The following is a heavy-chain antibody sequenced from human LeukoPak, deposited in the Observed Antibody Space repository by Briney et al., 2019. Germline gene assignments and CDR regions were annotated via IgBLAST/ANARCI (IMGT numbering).Heavy chain of an antibody. CDR1: GYTFTGYY. V-gene: IGHV1-2*02. J-gene: IGHJ4*02. Sequence: ASVKVSCKASGYTFTGYYMHWVRQAPGQGLEWMGWINPNSGGTNYAQKFQGRVTMNRDTSISTAYMELSRLRSDDTAVYYCARGDTMVRGVIHWGQGTLVTVSS. CDR3: ARGDTMVRGVIH. D-gene: IGHD3-10*01. CDR2: INPNSGGT.